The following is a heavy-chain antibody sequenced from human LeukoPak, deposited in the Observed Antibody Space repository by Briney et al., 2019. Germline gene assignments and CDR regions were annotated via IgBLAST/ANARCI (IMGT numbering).Heavy chain of an antibody. CDR1: GGSISSGGYY. V-gene: IGHV4-30-2*01. Sequence: SETLSLTCTVSGGSISSGGYYWSWIRQPPGKGLEWIGYIYHSGSTYYNPSLKSRVTISVDRSKNQFSLKLSSVTAADTAVYYCATAGYSYGYGSGIDYWGQGTLVTVSS. CDR3: ATAGYSYGYGSGIDY. CDR2: IYHSGST. J-gene: IGHJ4*02. D-gene: IGHD5-18*01.